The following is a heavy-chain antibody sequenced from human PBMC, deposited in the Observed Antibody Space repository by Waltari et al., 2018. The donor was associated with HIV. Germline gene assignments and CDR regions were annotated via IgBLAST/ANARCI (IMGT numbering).Heavy chain of an antibody. V-gene: IGHV3-9*01. CDR3: AKGGVAGPHGMDV. CDR2: ICWNSGSI. Sequence: EVQLVESGGGLVQPGRSLRLSCAASGFTFDDYAMHWVRQAPGKGLEWVSGICWNSGSIGYADSVKGRFTISRDNAKNSLYLQMNSLRAEDTALYYCAKGGVAGPHGMDVWGQGTTVTVSS. J-gene: IGHJ6*02. CDR1: GFTFDDYA. D-gene: IGHD6-19*01.